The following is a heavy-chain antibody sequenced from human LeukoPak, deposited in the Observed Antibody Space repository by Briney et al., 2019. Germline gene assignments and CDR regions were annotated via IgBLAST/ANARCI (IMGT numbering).Heavy chain of an antibody. CDR2: ISYSGTT. V-gene: IGHV4-39*01. CDR3: ARLTDF. Sequence: PETLSLTRTLSAGSIIISNYYWGWIRHSPGKWLECIGKISYSGTTYYNPSLRSRVHMSVDTSKNQFSLSLSSVTAADTAVYYCARLTDFWGQGILVTVSS. CDR1: AGSIIISNYY. J-gene: IGHJ4*02.